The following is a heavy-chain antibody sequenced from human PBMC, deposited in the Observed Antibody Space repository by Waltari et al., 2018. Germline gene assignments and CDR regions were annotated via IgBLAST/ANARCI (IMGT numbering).Heavy chain of an antibody. CDR2: ISEEGSNE. D-gene: IGHD1-7*01. J-gene: IGHJ6*02. CDR1: GVTFSAYG. CDR3: AKDQCWNCYILDV. V-gene: IGHV3-30*18. Sequence: QVQLVESGGGVVQPGKSLRVSCEVSGVTFSAYGMHWVRQAPGKGLEWGAVISEEGSNEYYADSVKGRFTISRDNSDNTVYLQMNSLRPEDTAVYYCAKDQCWNCYILDVWGQGTTVTVS.